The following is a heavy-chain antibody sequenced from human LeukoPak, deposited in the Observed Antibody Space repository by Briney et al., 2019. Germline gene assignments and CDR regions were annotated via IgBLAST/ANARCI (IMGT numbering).Heavy chain of an antibody. V-gene: IGHV3-7*03. CDR2: IKQEGREK. J-gene: IGHJ4*01. CDR1: GFTFSSFW. Sequence: HPGGSLRLSCAVSGFTFSSFWMTWVRQAPGKGLEWVANIKQEGREKYSLDSVKGRFTISRDNAKNSLYVEMTSLRVEDTAVYDCVRGAGALDDWGHGILVIV. CDR3: VRGAGALDD.